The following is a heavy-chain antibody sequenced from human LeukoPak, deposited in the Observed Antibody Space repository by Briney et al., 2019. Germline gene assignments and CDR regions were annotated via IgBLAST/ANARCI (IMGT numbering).Heavy chain of an antibody. V-gene: IGHV3-48*01. CDR1: GFTFSSYS. CDR2: ISSTSSTI. Sequence: PGGSLRLSCAASGFTFSSYSMNWVRQAPGKGLEWVSYISSTSSTIYYADSVKGRFTISRDTAKNSLYLQMNSLRAEDTAVYSCARGDYGDYWNYYYMDVWSKGTTVTVSS. CDR3: ARGDYGDYWNYYYMDV. J-gene: IGHJ6*03. D-gene: IGHD4-17*01.